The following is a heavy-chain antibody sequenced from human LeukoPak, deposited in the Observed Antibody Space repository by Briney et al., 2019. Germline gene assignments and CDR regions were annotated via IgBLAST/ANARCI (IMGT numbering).Heavy chain of an antibody. CDR2: ISSSGSTI. D-gene: IGHD2-2*01. J-gene: IGHJ5*02. CDR3: ARGACSSTSCYVAEWFDP. Sequence: GGSLRLSCVASGFTFSSYEMNWVRQAPGKGLEWVSYISSSGSTIYYADSVKGRFTISGDNAKNSLYLQMNSLRAEDTAVYYCARGACSSTSCYVAEWFDPWGQGTLVTVSS. CDR1: GFTFSSYE. V-gene: IGHV3-48*03.